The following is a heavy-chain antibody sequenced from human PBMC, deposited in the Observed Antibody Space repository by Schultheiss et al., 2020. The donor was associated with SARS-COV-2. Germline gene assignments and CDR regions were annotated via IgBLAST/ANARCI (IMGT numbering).Heavy chain of an antibody. V-gene: IGHV3-48*01. J-gene: IGHJ6*03. CDR1: GFTFSSYS. CDR3: ARDWGTHGDYYYMDV. Sequence: GGSLRLSCAASGFTFSSYSMNWVRQAPGKGLEWVSYISSSSSTIYYADSVKGRFTISRDNAKNSLYLQMNSLRAEDTAVYYCARDWGTHGDYYYMDVWGKGTTVTVSS. CDR2: ISSSSSTI. D-gene: IGHD3-16*01.